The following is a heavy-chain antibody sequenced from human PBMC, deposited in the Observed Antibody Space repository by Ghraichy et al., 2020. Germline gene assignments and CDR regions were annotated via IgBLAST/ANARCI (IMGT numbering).Heavy chain of an antibody. Sequence: GESLNISCAASGFTFSNAWMSWVRQAPGKGLEWVGRIKSKTDGGTTDYAAPVKDRFTISRDDSKNTLYLQMNSLKTEDTAVYYCTTTYYGSGSVYWGQGTLVTVSS. J-gene: IGHJ4*02. CDR2: IKSKTDGGTT. CDR3: TTTYYGSGSVY. V-gene: IGHV3-15*01. CDR1: GFTFSNAW. D-gene: IGHD3-10*01.